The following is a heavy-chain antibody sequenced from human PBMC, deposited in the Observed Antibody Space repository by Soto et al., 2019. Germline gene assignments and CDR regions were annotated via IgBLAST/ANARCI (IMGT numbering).Heavy chain of an antibody. D-gene: IGHD2-2*01. Sequence: EVQLVESGGGLVQPGRSLRLSCAASGFTYDDYAMHWVRQAPGKGLEWVSGISWNSGNIGYAESVKGRFTISRDNAKNSLYLQMNSLRAEDTALYYCAKAFSVVPGVGWFAPWGQGSLVTVS. J-gene: IGHJ5*02. V-gene: IGHV3-9*01. CDR1: GFTYDDYA. CDR2: ISWNSGNI. CDR3: AKAFSVVPGVGWFAP.